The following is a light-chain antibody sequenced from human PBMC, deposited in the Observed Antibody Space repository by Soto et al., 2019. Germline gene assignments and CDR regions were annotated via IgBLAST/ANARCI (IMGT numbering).Light chain of an antibody. Sequence: EIVMTQSPATLSVSPGEKATLSCRASQSVTSYLAWYQQTPGQAPRLLSQGASARATDVPARFSGSGSGTEFTLPISSLQSEDFAVYYCQQYSNWPWTFGQGTKVEI. CDR1: QSVTSY. CDR3: QQYSNWPWT. V-gene: IGKV3-15*01. J-gene: IGKJ1*01. CDR2: GAS.